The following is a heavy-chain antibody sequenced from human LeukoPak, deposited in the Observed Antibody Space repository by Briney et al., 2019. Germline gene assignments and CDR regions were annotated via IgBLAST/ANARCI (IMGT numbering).Heavy chain of an antibody. Sequence: GGSLRLSCAASGFTFSSYAMSWVRQAPGKGLEWVSAISGSGGSTYYADSVKGRFTISRDNSKNTLYLQMNSLRAEDTAVYYCAKDGASGYSSGWYYYYGMDVWGQGPTVTVYS. CDR1: GFTFSSYA. CDR2: ISGSGGST. D-gene: IGHD6-19*01. CDR3: AKDGASGYSSGWYYYYGMDV. J-gene: IGHJ6*02. V-gene: IGHV3-23*01.